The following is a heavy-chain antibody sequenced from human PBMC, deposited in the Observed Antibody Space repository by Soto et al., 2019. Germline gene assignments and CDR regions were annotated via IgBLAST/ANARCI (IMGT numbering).Heavy chain of an antibody. CDR1: GGTXISYA. D-gene: IGHD5-12*01. Sequence: GXSXKVSYNASGGTXISYASSWVRQAPGQGLEWRGGIIPIFGTANYAQKFQGIGTITAYKSTSTAYIELSSMRSEDKAVYYCARARGPRRPLDYWGQGTLVTVSS. CDR2: IIPIFGTA. J-gene: IGHJ4*02. V-gene: IGHV1-69*06. CDR3: ARARGPRRPLDY.